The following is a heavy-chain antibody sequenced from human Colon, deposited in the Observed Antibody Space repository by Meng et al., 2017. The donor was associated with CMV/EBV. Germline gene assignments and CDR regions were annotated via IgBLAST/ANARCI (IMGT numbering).Heavy chain of an antibody. CDR2: INSRGRAT. D-gene: IGHD2-2*01. Sequence: GGSLRLSGAASGFTFGSYEMNWVRQAPGKGLAGVSHINSRGRATNHADSVKGRFTISRDNAKSSLYLQMNNLRANDTAVYYWARAIRTGYCDRTTCRGQFFDYWGQGTLVTVSS. CDR1: GFTFGSYE. J-gene: IGHJ4*02. CDR3: ARAIRTGYCDRTTCRGQFFDY. V-gene: IGHV3-48*03.